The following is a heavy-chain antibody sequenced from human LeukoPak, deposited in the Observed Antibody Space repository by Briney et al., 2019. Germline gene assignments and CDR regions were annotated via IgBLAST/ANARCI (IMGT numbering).Heavy chain of an antibody. J-gene: IGHJ4*02. D-gene: IGHD2-2*02. V-gene: IGHV4-34*01. CDR1: GGSFSGYY. CDR3: ASRYCSSTSCFTTFYYFDY. Sequence: SETLSLTCAVYGGSFSGYYWSWIRQPPGKGLEWIGEINHSGSTNYNPSLKSRVTISVDTSKNQFSLKLSSVTAADTAVYYCASRYCSSTSCFTTFYYFDYWGQGTLVTVSS. CDR2: INHSGST.